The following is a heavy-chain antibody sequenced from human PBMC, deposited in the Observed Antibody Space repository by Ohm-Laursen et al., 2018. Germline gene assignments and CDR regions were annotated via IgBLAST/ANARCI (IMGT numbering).Heavy chain of an antibody. CDR3: AKSINYDFWSGYSSYYYYGMDV. Sequence: SLRLSCAASGFTFSSYAMSWVRQAPGKGLEWVSAISGSGGSTYYADSVKGRFTISRDNSKNTLYLQMNSLRAEDTAVYYCAKSINYDFWSGYSSYYYYGMDVWGQGTTVTVSS. D-gene: IGHD3-3*01. CDR2: ISGSGGST. V-gene: IGHV3-23*01. CDR1: GFTFSSYA. J-gene: IGHJ6*02.